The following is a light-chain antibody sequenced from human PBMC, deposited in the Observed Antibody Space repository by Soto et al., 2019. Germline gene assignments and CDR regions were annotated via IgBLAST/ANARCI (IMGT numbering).Light chain of an antibody. CDR2: GAS. J-gene: IGKJ1*01. CDR1: QSVSSN. CDR3: QQYGSLSWT. Sequence: EIVMTQSPATLSVSPGERVTLSCRASQSVSSNLAWYQQKVGQAPRLLIYGASTRATGIPARFSGSGSGTDFTLTISRLEPEDFAVYYCQQYGSLSWTFGQGTKVDIK. V-gene: IGKV3-15*01.